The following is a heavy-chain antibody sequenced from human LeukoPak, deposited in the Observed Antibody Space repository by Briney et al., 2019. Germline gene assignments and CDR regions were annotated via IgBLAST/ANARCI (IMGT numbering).Heavy chain of an antibody. CDR1: GYTFTSYP. CDR3: ARGYDYGDYVGDFDY. J-gene: IGHJ4*02. V-gene: IGHV1-18*01. CDR2: ITTYNGNT. Sequence: ASLKVSCKASGYTFTSYPISWVRQAPGQGLEWIGWITTYNGNTNYAQKLQGRVTMTTDTSTSTAYMDLRGLRSDDTAVYYCARGYDYGDYVGDFDYWGQGTLVTVSS. D-gene: IGHD4-17*01.